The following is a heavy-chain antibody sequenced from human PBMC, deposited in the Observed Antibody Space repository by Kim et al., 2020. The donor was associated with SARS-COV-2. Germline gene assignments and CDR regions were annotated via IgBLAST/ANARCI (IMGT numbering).Heavy chain of an antibody. J-gene: IGHJ4*01. CDR1: GFTFGNYA. Sequence: GGSLRLSCEATGFTFGNYAMHWVRRAPGKGLEWVSGISSNSAYKGYADSVKGRFSISRDNGKNSVSLEMSSLRSDDTAFYYCAKDMIGAAATGYFDSWG. D-gene: IGHD6-13*01. CDR3: AKDMIGAAATGYFDS. V-gene: IGHV3-9*01. CDR2: ISSNSAYK.